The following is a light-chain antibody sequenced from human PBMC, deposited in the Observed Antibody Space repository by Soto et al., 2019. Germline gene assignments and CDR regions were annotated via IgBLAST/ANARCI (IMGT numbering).Light chain of an antibody. J-gene: IGKJ1*01. CDR1: QSISSW. V-gene: IGKV1-5*03. Sequence: DIQMTQSPSTLSASVGDRVTITCRASQSISSWLAWYQQKPGKAPKLLIYKASSLESGVPSRFSGSGSGTEFTLTISSLQPDDFATYYCQQYNTDVWTFGQGTKVDIK. CDR2: KAS. CDR3: QQYNTDVWT.